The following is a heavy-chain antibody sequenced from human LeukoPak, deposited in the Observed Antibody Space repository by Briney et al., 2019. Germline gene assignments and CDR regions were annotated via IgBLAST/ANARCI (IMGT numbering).Heavy chain of an antibody. CDR3: ARDGKGDYGANYGMDV. CDR1: GFTFSSYG. Sequence: GRSLRLSCAASGFTFSSYGMHWVRQAPGKGLEWVAVISYDGSNKYYADSVKGRFTISRDNAKNSLYLQMNSLRAEDTAVYYCARDGKGDYGANYGMDVWGQGTTVTVSS. J-gene: IGHJ6*02. CDR2: ISYDGSNK. D-gene: IGHD4-17*01. V-gene: IGHV3-30*03.